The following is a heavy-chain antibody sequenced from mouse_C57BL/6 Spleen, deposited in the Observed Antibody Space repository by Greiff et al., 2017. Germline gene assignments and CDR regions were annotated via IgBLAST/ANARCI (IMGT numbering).Heavy chain of an antibody. Sequence: QVQLQQPGAELVKPGASVKMSCKASGYTFTSYWITWVKQRPGQGLEWIGDIYPGSGSTNYNEKFKSKATLTVDTSSSTAYMQLSSLTSEDSAVYYWARGWDYGSSSRFAYWGQGTLVTVSA. CDR3: ARGWDYGSSSRFAY. J-gene: IGHJ3*01. CDR2: IYPGSGST. V-gene: IGHV1-55*01. D-gene: IGHD1-1*01. CDR1: GYTFTSYW.